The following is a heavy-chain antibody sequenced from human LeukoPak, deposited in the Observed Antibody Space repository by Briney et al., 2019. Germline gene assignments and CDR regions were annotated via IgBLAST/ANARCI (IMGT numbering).Heavy chain of an antibody. V-gene: IGHV3-33*01. CDR3: ARGEYYDSSGPDY. CDR1: GFTFSSYG. J-gene: IGHJ4*02. Sequence: GGSLRLSCAASGFTFSSYGMHRVRQAPGKGLEWVAVIWYDGSNKYYADSVKGRFTISRDNSKNTLYLQMNSLRAADTAVYYCARGEYYDSSGPDYWGQGTLVTVSS. D-gene: IGHD3-22*01. CDR2: IWYDGSNK.